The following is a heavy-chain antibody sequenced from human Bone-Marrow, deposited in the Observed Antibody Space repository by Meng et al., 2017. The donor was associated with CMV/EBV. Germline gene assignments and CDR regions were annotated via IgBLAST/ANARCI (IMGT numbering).Heavy chain of an antibody. V-gene: IGHV3-33*03. CDR3: AKGSGYYRGGNGMDV. CDR2: IWYDGSNE. D-gene: IGHD3-3*01. Sequence: LSLTCAASGFTFSNYGMHWVRQAPGKGLEWVAIIWYDGSNEYYADSVKGRFTISRDKSRNTLYLQMNSLRVEDTAVYYCAKGSGYYRGGNGMDVWGQGTTVTVSS. J-gene: IGHJ6*02. CDR1: GFTFSNYG.